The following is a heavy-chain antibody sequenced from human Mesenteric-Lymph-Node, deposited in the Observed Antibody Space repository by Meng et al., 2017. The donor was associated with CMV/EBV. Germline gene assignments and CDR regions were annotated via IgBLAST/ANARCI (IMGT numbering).Heavy chain of an antibody. CDR1: GFTFSSYW. J-gene: IGHJ6*02. D-gene: IGHD1-26*01. CDR2: ISSSSSTI. CDR3: ASDVGWMGYYYGMDV. Sequence: WGSLRLSCAASGFTFSSYWMTWVRQAPGQGLEWVSYISSSSSTIYYADSVKGRFTISRDNAKNSLYLQMNSLGAEDTAVYYCASDVGWMGYYYGMDVWGQGTTVTVSS. V-gene: IGHV3-48*04.